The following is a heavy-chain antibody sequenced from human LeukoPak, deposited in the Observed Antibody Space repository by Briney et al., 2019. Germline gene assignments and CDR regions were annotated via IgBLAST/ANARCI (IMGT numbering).Heavy chain of an antibody. Sequence: GGSLRLSCAASGFIVSSNYMSWVRQAPGKGLEWVSVIYSGGSTSYADSVKGRFTISRDNSKNTLYLQMNSLRAGDTAVYYCASRATVTTDRFWFDPWGQGTLVTVSS. J-gene: IGHJ5*02. V-gene: IGHV3-53*01. CDR1: GFIVSSNY. CDR2: IYSGGST. D-gene: IGHD4-11*01. CDR3: ASRATVTTDRFWFDP.